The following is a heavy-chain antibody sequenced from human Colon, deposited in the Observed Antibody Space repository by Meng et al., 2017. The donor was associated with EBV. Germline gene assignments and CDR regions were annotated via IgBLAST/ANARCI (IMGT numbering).Heavy chain of an antibody. CDR1: GYPCSTHT. CDR2: ISTNTGTP. CDR3: ARGGNFDP. Sequence: VQLVQSGSEFKKPGASVKVLGKASGYPCSTHTINWVRQAHGRGLEWMGWISTNTGTPTYTQGFTGRFVFSLDTSVSTAYLQISSLKAEDTAVYYCARGGNFDPWGQGTLVTVSS. V-gene: IGHV7-4-1*02. D-gene: IGHD2/OR15-2a*01. J-gene: IGHJ5*02.